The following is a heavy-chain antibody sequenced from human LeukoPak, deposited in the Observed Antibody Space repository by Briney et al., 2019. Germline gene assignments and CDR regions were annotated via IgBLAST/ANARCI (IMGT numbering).Heavy chain of an antibody. J-gene: IGHJ3*02. CDR2: ISSSGSTI. CDR1: GFTFSSYE. Sequence: GGSLRLSCAASGFTFSSYEMNWVRQAPGKGLEWVSYISSSGSTIYYADSVKGRFTISGDNAKNSLYLQMNSLRAEDTAVYYCARDSLYLYDYGDDGDAFDIWGQGTMVTVSS. D-gene: IGHD4-17*01. CDR3: ARDSLYLYDYGDDGDAFDI. V-gene: IGHV3-48*03.